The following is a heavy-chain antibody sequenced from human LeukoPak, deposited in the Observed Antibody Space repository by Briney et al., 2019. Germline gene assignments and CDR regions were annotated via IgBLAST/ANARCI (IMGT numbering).Heavy chain of an antibody. J-gene: IGHJ4*02. CDR2: IEHDGSTK. CDR1: GFSFSSYW. V-gene: IGHV3-7*01. CDR3: ARSESSSSWYYFDY. Sequence: GGSLRLSCTVSGFSFSSYWMSWVRQAPGKGLERVANIEHDGSTKFYLDSVKGRFTISRDNAKNSLYLQMNSLRAEDTAAYYCARSESSSSWYYFDYWGQGTLVTVSS. D-gene: IGHD6-6*01.